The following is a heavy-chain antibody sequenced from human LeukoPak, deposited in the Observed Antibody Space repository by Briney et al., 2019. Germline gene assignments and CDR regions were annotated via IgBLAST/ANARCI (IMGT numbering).Heavy chain of an antibody. CDR1: GFTFDDYA. CDR2: ISWNSGSI. D-gene: IGHD2-21*02. CDR3: ARGDYKTAFDY. J-gene: IGHJ4*02. Sequence: SLRLSCAASGFTFDDYAMHWVRQAPGKGLEWVSGISWNSGSIGYADSVKGRFTISRDNAKNSLYLQMNSLRAEDTAVYYCARGDYKTAFDYWGQGTLVTVSS. V-gene: IGHV3-9*01.